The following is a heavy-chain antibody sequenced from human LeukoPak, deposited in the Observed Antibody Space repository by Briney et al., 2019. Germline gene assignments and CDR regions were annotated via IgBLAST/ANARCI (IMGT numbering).Heavy chain of an antibody. J-gene: IGHJ4*02. Sequence: ASVTVSCTASGYTFTGYYMHWVRQAPGQGLEWMGWINPNSGGTNYAQKFQGWVAMTRDTSISTAYMELSRLRSDDTAVYYCARVAPCSSTSCDDYWGQGTLVTVSS. CDR1: GYTFTGYY. D-gene: IGHD2-2*01. CDR3: ARVAPCSSTSCDDY. V-gene: IGHV1-2*04. CDR2: INPNSGGT.